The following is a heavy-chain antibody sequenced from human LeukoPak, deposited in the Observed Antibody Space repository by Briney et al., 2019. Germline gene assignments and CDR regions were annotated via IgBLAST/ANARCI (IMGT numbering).Heavy chain of an antibody. CDR1: GFTLSSYG. D-gene: IGHD4-23*01. J-gene: IGHJ3*02. Sequence: PGGSLRLSCAASGFTLSSYGMHWVRQAPGKGLEWVAVISYDGSNKYYADSVKGRFTISRDNSKNTLYLQMNSLRAEDTAVYYCARDDYGGKLDIWGQGTVVTVSS. V-gene: IGHV3-30*03. CDR3: ARDDYGGKLDI. CDR2: ISYDGSNK.